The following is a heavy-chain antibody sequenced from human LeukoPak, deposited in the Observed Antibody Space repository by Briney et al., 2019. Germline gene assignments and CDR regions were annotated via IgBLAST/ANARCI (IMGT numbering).Heavy chain of an antibody. CDR3: ARHLWHYYDSSGYHLDY. J-gene: IGHJ4*02. CDR1: GGSISSSSYY. D-gene: IGHD3-22*01. Sequence: PSETLSLTCTVSGGSISSSSYYWGWIRQPPGKGLEWIGSIYYSGSTYYNPSLKSRVTISVDTSKNQFSLKLSSVTAADTAVYYCARHLWHYYDSSGYHLDYWGQGTLVTVSS. V-gene: IGHV4-39*01. CDR2: IYYSGST.